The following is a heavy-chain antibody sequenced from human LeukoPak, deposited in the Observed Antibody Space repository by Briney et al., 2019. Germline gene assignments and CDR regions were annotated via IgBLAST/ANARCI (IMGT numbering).Heavy chain of an antibody. J-gene: IGHJ6*02. Sequence: GGSLRLSCAASGFTVSSNYMSWVRQAPGEGLEWVSVIYSGGSTYYADSVKGRFTISRDNSKNTLYPQMNSLRAEDTAVYYCARDPVWSGSWNYYYGMDVWGQGTTVTVSS. CDR3: ARDPVWSGSWNYYYGMDV. CDR2: IYSGGST. CDR1: GFTVSSNY. D-gene: IGHD3-3*01. V-gene: IGHV3-53*01.